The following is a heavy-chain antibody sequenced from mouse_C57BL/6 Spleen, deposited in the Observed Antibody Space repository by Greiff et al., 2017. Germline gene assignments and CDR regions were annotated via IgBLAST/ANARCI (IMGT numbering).Heavy chain of an antibody. D-gene: IGHD1-1*01. J-gene: IGHJ2*01. CDR3: SRRTYYYGSSDVNYFDY. V-gene: IGHV1-9*01. Sequence: VQLQQSGAELMKPGASVKLSCKATGYTFTGYWIEWVKQRPGHGLEWIGEILPGSGSTNYNEKFKGKATFTADTSSNTAYMQLSSLTTEDSAIYYCSRRTYYYGSSDVNYFDYWGQGTTRTVSS. CDR1: GYTFTGYW. CDR2: ILPGSGST.